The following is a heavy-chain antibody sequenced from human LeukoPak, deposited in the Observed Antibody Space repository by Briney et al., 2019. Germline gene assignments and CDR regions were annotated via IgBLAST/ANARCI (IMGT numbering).Heavy chain of an antibody. CDR1: GFTVSSNY. Sequence: GGSLRLSCAASGFTVSSNYMSWVRQAPGKGLEWVSVIYSGGSTYYADSVKGRFTISRDNSRNTLYLQMNSLRAEDTAVYYCARDQGGQSYYYYYGMDVWGQGTTVTVSS. D-gene: IGHD1-26*01. V-gene: IGHV3-66*01. CDR3: ARDQGGQSYYYYYGMDV. J-gene: IGHJ6*02. CDR2: IYSGGST.